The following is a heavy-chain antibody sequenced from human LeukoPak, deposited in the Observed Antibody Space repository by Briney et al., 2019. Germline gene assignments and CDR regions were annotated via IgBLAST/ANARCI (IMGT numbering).Heavy chain of an antibody. J-gene: IGHJ4*02. CDR3: ARGATAYGSGSYSDY. CDR2: ISSSGSTI. D-gene: IGHD3-10*01. V-gene: IGHV3-48*03. CDR1: GFTFSSYE. Sequence: QPGGSLRLSCAASGFTFSSYEMNWVRQAPGKGLEWVSYISSSGSTIYYADSVKGRFTISRDNAKNSLYLQMNSLRAEDTAVYYCARGATAYGSGSYSDYWGQGTLVTVSS.